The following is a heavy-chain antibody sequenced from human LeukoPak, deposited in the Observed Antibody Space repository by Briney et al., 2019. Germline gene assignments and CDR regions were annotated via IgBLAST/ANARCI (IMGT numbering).Heavy chain of an antibody. J-gene: IGHJ4*02. D-gene: IGHD6-19*01. CDR1: GFTFSSYA. V-gene: IGHV3-23*01. Sequence: PGGSLRLSCAASGFTFSSYAMSWVHQAPGKGLEWVSAISGSGGSTYYADSVKGRFTISRDNSKNTLYLQMNSLRAEDTAVYYCAKVRMYSSGWYDYWGQGTLVTVSS. CDR2: ISGSGGST. CDR3: AKVRMYSSGWYDY.